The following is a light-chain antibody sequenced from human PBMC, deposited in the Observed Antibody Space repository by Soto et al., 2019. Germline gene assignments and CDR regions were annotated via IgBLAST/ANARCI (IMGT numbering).Light chain of an antibody. CDR1: ETVSSY. CDR2: GAS. J-gene: IGKJ5*01. Sequence: DIVLTQSPVTLSLSPGDRATLSCRASETVSSYLLWYQQKPGQDPRLLIYGASTRATGIPARFSGSGSGTEFSLTINSLQSEDFAVYYCQQRSNWPITFGQGTRLEIK. V-gene: IGKV3-11*01. CDR3: QQRSNWPIT.